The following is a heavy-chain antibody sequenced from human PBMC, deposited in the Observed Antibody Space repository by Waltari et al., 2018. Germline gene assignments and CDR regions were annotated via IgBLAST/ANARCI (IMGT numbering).Heavy chain of an antibody. Sequence: QVHLQESGPGLVKPSETLSLTCTVSVGSITSYSWSWIRQPPGKGLEWIGYIDYSGSTNYNPSLKSRVTISVDTSKNQFSLKLSSVTAADTAVYYCARGGGSWDLDYWGQGTLVTVSS. V-gene: IGHV4-59*01. CDR2: IDYSGST. J-gene: IGHJ4*02. D-gene: IGHD6-13*01. CDR3: ARGGGSWDLDY. CDR1: VGSITSYS.